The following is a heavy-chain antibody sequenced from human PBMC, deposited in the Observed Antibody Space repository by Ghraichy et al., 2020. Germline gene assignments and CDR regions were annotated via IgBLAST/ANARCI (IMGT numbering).Heavy chain of an antibody. J-gene: IGHJ4*02. V-gene: IGHV4-39*01. Sequence: SETLSLTCTVSGGSISSSSYYWGWIRQPPGKGLEWIGSIYYSGSTYYNPSLKSRVTISVDTSKNQFSLKLSSVTAADTAVYYCARGRKFDYWGQGTLVTVSS. CDR3: ARGRKFDY. D-gene: IGHD6-6*01. CDR2: IYYSGST. CDR1: GGSISSSSYY.